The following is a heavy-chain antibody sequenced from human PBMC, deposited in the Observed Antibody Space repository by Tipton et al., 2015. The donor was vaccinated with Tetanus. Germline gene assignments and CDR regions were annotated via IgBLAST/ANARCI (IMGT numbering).Heavy chain of an antibody. Sequence: LRLSCTVSGGSITSGTFHWNWIRQPPGKGLEWIGSIYSYNGNTFQNPSLESRVTISLDTSKNQFSLKLHSGTAADTAVYYCATTMVNWFDPWGQGTLVTVSS. CDR3: ATTMVNWFDP. J-gene: IGHJ5*02. CDR2: IYSYNGNT. V-gene: IGHV4-39*01. D-gene: IGHD3-10*01. CDR1: GGSITSGTFH.